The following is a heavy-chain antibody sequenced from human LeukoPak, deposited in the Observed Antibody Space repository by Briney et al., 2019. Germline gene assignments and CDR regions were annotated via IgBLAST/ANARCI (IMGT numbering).Heavy chain of an antibody. V-gene: IGHV3-20*04. D-gene: IGHD1-26*01. CDR2: INWNGGNT. CDR3: ARTSDGNWFDP. Sequence: GGSLRLSCAASGFTFDDYGMSWLRQGPGKGLEWVSGINWNGGNTGYADSVKGRFTIFRDNAKNSLYLEMDSLRVEDTALYYCARTSDGNWFDPWGQGTLVTVSS. CDR1: GFTFDDYG. J-gene: IGHJ5*02.